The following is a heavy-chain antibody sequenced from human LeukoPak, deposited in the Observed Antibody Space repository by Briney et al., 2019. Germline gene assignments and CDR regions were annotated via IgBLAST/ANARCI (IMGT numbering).Heavy chain of an antibody. Sequence: SETLSLTCTVPGGSISSYYWSWIRQPPGKGLEWIGYIYYSGSTNYNPSLKSRVTISVDTSKNQFSLKLSSVTAADTAVYYCARAYSSGSSDYWGQGTLVTVSS. J-gene: IGHJ4*02. CDR3: ARAYSSGSSDY. CDR1: GGSISSYY. CDR2: IYYSGST. D-gene: IGHD6-19*01. V-gene: IGHV4-59*01.